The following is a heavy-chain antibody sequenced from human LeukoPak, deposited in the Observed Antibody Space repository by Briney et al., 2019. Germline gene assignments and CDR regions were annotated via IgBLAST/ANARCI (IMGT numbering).Heavy chain of an antibody. J-gene: IGHJ4*02. V-gene: IGHV4-61*01. CDR1: GGSISSSSYY. D-gene: IGHD7-27*01. Sequence: SETLSLTCTVSGGSISSSSYYWSWIRQPPGKGLEWIGYVYYSGSTEYNPSLRSRVTISLEMSKHQFSLILTSVTAADTAVYYCASNTGTVFDYWGQGALVTVSS. CDR2: VYYSGST. CDR3: ASNTGTVFDY.